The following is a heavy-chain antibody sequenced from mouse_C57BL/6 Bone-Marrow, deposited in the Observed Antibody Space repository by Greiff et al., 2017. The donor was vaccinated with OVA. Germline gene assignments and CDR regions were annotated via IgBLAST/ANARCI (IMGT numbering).Heavy chain of an antibody. D-gene: IGHD1-1*01. CDR3: ARFFIATVVAFDY. CDR2: IHPNSGST. V-gene: IGHV1-64*01. CDR1: GYTFTSYW. J-gene: IGHJ2*01. Sequence: QVQLKQPGAELVKPGASVKLSCKASGYTFTSYWMHWVKQRPGQGLEWIGMIHPNSGSTNYNEKFKSKATLTVDKSSSTAYMQLSSLTSEDSAVYYCARFFIATVVAFDYWGQGTTLTVSS.